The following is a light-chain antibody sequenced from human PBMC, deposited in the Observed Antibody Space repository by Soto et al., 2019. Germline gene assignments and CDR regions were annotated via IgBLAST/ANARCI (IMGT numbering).Light chain of an antibody. CDR3: QQRHMWPIT. J-gene: IGKJ5*01. V-gene: IGKV3-11*01. CDR1: QSVSGS. Sequence: EKVMTQSPATLSLSPGERATLSCRASQSVSGSLAWYQQKPGQAPRLLVYDASNRATGIPPRFSGSGSGTDFTLTISSLEPEDSAVYYCQQRHMWPITFGQGTRLEIK. CDR2: DAS.